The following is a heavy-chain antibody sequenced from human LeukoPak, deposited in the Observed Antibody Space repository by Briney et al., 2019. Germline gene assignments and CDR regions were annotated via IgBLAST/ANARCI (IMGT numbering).Heavy chain of an antibody. V-gene: IGHV3-23*01. CDR3: AKNGEYQLLYPYYFDY. Sequence: GGYLSRSGAASGFTCSSYAMSWVRQAPGKGLEWVFAISGSGGSTYYADSVKGRFTISRDTSTNTLYLQMNSLRAEDTAVYYCAKNGEYQLLYPYYFDYWGQGTLVTVSS. CDR1: GFTCSSYA. CDR2: ISGSGGST. J-gene: IGHJ4*02. D-gene: IGHD2-2*02.